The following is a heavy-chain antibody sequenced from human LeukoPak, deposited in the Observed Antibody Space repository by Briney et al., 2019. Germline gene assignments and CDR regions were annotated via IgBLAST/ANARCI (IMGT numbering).Heavy chain of an antibody. D-gene: IGHD1-7*01. CDR3: ARAGNYYFDL. V-gene: IGHV3-74*01. CDR2: MNGDGRTI. Sequence: PGGSLRLPCAASGFTFSSSWMHWVRQGPGKGLVWVARMNGDGRTINYADSVKGRFTISRDNAKNTLYLQMNSLRAEDAAVYYCARAGNYYFDLWGRGTLVTVSS. J-gene: IGHJ2*01. CDR1: GFTFSSSW.